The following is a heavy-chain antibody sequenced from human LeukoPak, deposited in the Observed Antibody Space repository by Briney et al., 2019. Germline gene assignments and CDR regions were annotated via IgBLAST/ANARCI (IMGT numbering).Heavy chain of an antibody. CDR3: ARGTAMATDRTFDY. CDR1: GFTFDDYG. J-gene: IGHJ4*02. D-gene: IGHD5-18*01. Sequence: GGSLRLSCAASGFTFDDYGMSWVRQAPGKGLEWVSGINWNGGSTGYADSVKGRFTISRDNAKNSLYLQMNSLRAEDTAVYYCARGTAMATDRTFDYWGQGTLVTVSS. CDR2: INWNGGST. V-gene: IGHV3-20*04.